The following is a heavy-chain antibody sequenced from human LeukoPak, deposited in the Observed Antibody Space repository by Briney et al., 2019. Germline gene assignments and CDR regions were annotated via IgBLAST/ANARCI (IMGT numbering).Heavy chain of an antibody. Sequence: PGGSLRLSCAASGFTFNDYYMSCIRQAPGKGLEWVSVISTSGGHTHYADSVKGRFTISRDNAKNSLYLQMNSLRAEDTAVYYCARNPGPGTLDNWGQGTLVTVSS. D-gene: IGHD6-13*01. CDR2: ISTSGGHT. V-gene: IGHV3-11*06. J-gene: IGHJ4*02. CDR1: GFTFNDYY. CDR3: ARNPGPGTLDN.